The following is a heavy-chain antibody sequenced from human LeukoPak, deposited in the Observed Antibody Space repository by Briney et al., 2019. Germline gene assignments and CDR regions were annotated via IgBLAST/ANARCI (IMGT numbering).Heavy chain of an antibody. Sequence: GGSLRLSCAASGFPFTTYAMNWVRQAPGKGVEWVSVISSTGYTTYSADSVKDRFTVSRDNSQNTLYLQMNSLRAEDTAVYYCAKRRDSSARAFDYWGQGTLVTVSS. J-gene: IGHJ4*02. V-gene: IGHV3-23*01. CDR3: AKRRDSSARAFDY. CDR2: ISSTGYTT. CDR1: GFPFTTYA. D-gene: IGHD6-6*01.